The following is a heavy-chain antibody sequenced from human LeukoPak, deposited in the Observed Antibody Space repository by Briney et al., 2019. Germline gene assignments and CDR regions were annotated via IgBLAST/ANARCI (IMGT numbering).Heavy chain of an antibody. CDR1: GYTFTSYG. CDR2: ISAYNGNT. CDR3: ARDLGYCGGDCYSFIYYYYGMDV. J-gene: IGHJ6*02. D-gene: IGHD2-21*02. V-gene: IGHV1-18*01. Sequence: GASVKVSCKASGYTFTSYGISWVRQAPGQGLEWMGWISAYNGNTNYAQKLQGRVTMTTDTSTSTAYMELRSLRSDDTAVYYCARDLGYCGGDCYSFIYYYYGMDVWGQGTTVTVSS.